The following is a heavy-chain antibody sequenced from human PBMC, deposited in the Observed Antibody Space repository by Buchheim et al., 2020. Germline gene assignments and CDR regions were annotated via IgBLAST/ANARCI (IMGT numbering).Heavy chain of an antibody. V-gene: IGHV3-30-3*01. D-gene: IGHD1-26*01. CDR1: GFTFSSYA. J-gene: IGHJ4*02. Sequence: QVQLVESGGGVVQPGRSLRLSCAASGFTFSSYAMHWVRQAPGKGLEWVAVISYDGSNKYYADSVKGRFTISRDNSKNTLYLQMNSLRAEDTAVYYCARSPSWELEYSFDYWGQVTL. CDR3: ARSPSWELEYSFDY. CDR2: ISYDGSNK.